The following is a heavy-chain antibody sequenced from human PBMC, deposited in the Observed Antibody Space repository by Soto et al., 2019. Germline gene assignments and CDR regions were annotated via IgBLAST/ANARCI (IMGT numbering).Heavy chain of an antibody. CDR3: ASFVYVRSRRGLVRRTVSTHFDY. Sequence: EVQLVESGGDLVQPVGSLRLSCVASGLTFSRYWMSWVRQAPGNGLEWVASIKQDGSEQYYVDSLKGRFTISRDNVKNSMFLQMNCLRADDKVVYYCASFVYVRSRRGLVRRTVSTHFDYWGQGTLGTVSS. CDR1: GLTFSRYW. J-gene: IGHJ4*02. CDR2: IKQDGSEQ. V-gene: IGHV3-7*01. D-gene: IGHD2-2*01.